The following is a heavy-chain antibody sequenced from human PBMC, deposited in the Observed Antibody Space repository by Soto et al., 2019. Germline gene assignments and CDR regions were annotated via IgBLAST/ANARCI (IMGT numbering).Heavy chain of an antibody. J-gene: IGHJ4*02. Sequence: SETLSLTCAVSGGSISSSNWWSWVRQPPGKGLEWIGEIYHSGSTNYNPSLKSRVTISVDKSKNQFSLKLSSVTAADTAVYYCARDVRGCTNGICYTLTLDCWGQGTLVTVSS. CDR2: IYHSGST. D-gene: IGHD2-8*01. V-gene: IGHV4-4*02. CDR1: GGSISSSNW. CDR3: ARDVRGCTNGICYTLTLDC.